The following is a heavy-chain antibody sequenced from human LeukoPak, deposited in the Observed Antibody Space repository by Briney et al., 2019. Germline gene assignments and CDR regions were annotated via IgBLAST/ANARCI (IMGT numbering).Heavy chain of an antibody. D-gene: IGHD1-1*01. CDR2: ISSSSSVI. V-gene: IGHV3-21*01. J-gene: IGHJ4*02. CDR3: ARVDPESGPGNY. CDR1: GFTFSSYS. Sequence: GESLRLSCAASGFTFSSYSINWVRQAPGRGLEWVSSISSSSSVIFYSDSVKGRFTISRDNAKNSLYLQMNSLRAEDTAVYYCARVDPESGPGNYWGQGTLVTVSS.